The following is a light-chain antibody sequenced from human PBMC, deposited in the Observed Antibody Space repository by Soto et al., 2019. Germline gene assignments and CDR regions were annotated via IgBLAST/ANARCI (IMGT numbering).Light chain of an antibody. J-gene: IGLJ1*01. Sequence: QSVLTQPPSASETPGQRVTISCSGSSSNIGGNTVSWYQQFPGTAPKLLIYTNNQRPSGVPDRFSGSKSDTSASLAISALQSEDEAHYYCAAWDDSLNGHVFGTGTKVTVL. CDR2: TNN. CDR1: SSNIGGNT. CDR3: AAWDDSLNGHV. V-gene: IGLV1-44*01.